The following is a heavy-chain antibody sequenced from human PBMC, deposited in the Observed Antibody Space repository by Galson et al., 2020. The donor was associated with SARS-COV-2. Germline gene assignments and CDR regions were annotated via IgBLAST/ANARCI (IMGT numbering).Heavy chain of an antibody. D-gene: IGHD6-19*01. J-gene: IGHJ6*02. CDR2: IWYDGSNK. Sequence: GGSLRLSCAASGFTFSSYGMHWVRQAPGKGLEWVAVIWYDGSNKYYADSVKGRFTISRDNSKNTLYLQMNSLRAEDTAVYYCAKDQYSSGWSGGYYYYYGMDVWGQGTTVTVSS. CDR1: GFTFSSYG. CDR3: AKDQYSSGWSGGYYYYYGMDV. V-gene: IGHV3-33*06.